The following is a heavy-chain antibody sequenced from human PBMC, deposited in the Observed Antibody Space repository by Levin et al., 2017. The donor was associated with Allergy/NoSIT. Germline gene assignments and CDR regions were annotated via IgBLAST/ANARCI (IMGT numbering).Heavy chain of an antibody. CDR1: GGSITSHY. J-gene: IGHJ4*02. CDR3: ARDPAAGTQAQRGDY. Sequence: ASETLSLTCIVSGGSITSHYWSWVRQPPGKGLEWIGYILYGGRSDYNPSLKNRVTMSLDTSKNQLSLNLTSVTSADTAVYYCARDPAAGTQAQRGDYWGPGILVTVSS. CDR2: ILYGGRS. D-gene: IGHD6-13*01. V-gene: IGHV4-59*11.